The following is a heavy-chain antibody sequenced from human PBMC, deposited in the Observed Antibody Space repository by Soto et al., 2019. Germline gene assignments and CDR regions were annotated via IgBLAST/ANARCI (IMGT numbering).Heavy chain of an antibody. V-gene: IGHV4-34*01. CDR2: INHRGST. J-gene: IGHJ6*02. CDR1: GGSFSRYY. D-gene: IGHD5-12*01. CDR3: ARAKRDGYNLWGYDYYYGMDV. Sequence: SRTLSLTCAVYGGSFSRYYWRYIRLPPGKVLDWIGDINHRGSTHYNPSLKSRVTIAVDTSKNQFSLKLSSVTAADTAVYYCARAKRDGYNLWGYDYYYGMDVWGQGTTVT.